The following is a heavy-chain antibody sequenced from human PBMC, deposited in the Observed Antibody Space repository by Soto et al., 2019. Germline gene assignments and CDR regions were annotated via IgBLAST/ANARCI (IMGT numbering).Heavy chain of an antibody. CDR1: GDSVSGNSAT. Sequence: QVQLQQSGPGLVKPSQTLSLTCAISGDSVSGNSATWNWIRQSPSRGLEWLGRTYYRSKWYNDYAVSVKSRITVSADTSKNQFSLHLDSVTPEDTAVYYCGSGWRFFDYWGQGTLVTVSS. J-gene: IGHJ4*02. D-gene: IGHD6-19*01. CDR2: TYYRSKWYN. CDR3: GSGWRFFDY. V-gene: IGHV6-1*01.